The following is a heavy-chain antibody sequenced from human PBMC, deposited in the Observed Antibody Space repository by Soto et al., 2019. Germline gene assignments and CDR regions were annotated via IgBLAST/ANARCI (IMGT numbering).Heavy chain of an antibody. Sequence: PPLVSAVSGSSTGSPCCGAWIRQSPGKGLEWIGSIYHAGSVYYNPSLNGRVAMSMDTSKNHFSLKLTSVTAADTAVYYCARTFDYYGMDVCGQGTTVTVSS. CDR2: IYHAGSV. CDR3: ARTFDYYGMDV. V-gene: IGHV4-38-2*01. J-gene: IGHJ6*02. CDR1: GSSTGSPCC.